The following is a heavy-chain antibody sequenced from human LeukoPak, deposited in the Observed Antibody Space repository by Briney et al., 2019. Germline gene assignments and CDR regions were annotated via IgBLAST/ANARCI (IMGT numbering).Heavy chain of an antibody. CDR2: IYYSGST. Sequence: SQTLSLTCTVSGGSISSGGYYWSWIRQHPGKGLEWIGYIYYSGSTYYNPSLKSRVTISVDTSKNQFSLRLSSVTAADTAVYYCARVPRGSGIGWFDPWGQGTLVTVST. CDR1: GGSISSGGYY. CDR3: ARVPRGSGIGWFDP. J-gene: IGHJ5*02. V-gene: IGHV4-31*03. D-gene: IGHD3-10*01.